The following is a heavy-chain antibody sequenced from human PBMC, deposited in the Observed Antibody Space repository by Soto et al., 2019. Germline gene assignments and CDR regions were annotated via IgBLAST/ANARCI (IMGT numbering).Heavy chain of an antibody. CDR2: IYYSGST. Sequence: SETLSLTCTVSGGSISSYYWSWIRQPPGKGLEWIGYIYYSGSTNYNPSLKSRVTISVDTSKNQFSLKLSSVTAADTAVYYCARAPYGFPEYYFAYWGQGTLVTVSS. J-gene: IGHJ4*02. CDR1: GGSISSYY. V-gene: IGHV4-59*01. D-gene: IGHD4-17*01. CDR3: ARAPYGFPEYYFAY.